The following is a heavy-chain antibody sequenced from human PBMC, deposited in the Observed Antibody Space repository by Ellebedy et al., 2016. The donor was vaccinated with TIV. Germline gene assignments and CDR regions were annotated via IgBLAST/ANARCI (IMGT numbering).Heavy chain of an antibody. CDR2: ISGSGGST. Sequence: GGSLRLXCAASGFTFSSYAMSWVRQAPGKGLEWVSAISGSGGSTYYADSVKGRFTISRDNSKNTLYLQMNSLRAEDTAVYYCAMYPLAYCGGDCYSYRYFDLWGRGTLVTVSS. J-gene: IGHJ2*01. CDR3: AMYPLAYCGGDCYSYRYFDL. V-gene: IGHV3-23*01. CDR1: GFTFSSYA. D-gene: IGHD2-21*02.